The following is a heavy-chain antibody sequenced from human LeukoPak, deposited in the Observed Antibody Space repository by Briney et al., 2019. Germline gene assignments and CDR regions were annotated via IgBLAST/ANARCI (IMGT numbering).Heavy chain of an antibody. Sequence: SETLSLTCTVSGDSISSSNCYWAWIRQPPGKGLEWIASINYSGTTFYNPSLKSRVTILVDTSKKQFSLKLSSVTAADTAVYYCARLGYYDSSGDPDDWGQGTLVTVSS. CDR3: ARLGYYDSSGDPDD. D-gene: IGHD3-22*01. J-gene: IGHJ4*02. CDR1: GDSISSSNCY. CDR2: INYSGTT. V-gene: IGHV4-39*07.